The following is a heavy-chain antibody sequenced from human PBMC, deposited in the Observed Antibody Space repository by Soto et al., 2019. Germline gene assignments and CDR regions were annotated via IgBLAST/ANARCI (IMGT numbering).Heavy chain of an antibody. CDR3: ARKGGYCDGGGFFRGVFDV. J-gene: IGHJ3*01. D-gene: IGHD2-8*02. Sequence: PGGSLRLSCAASGVTLIMYSINWVRQATGKGLEWVSSTFNFSPNLYYADSVKGRFTISWDITKRSLYLQMNSLRAEDTAVYYCARKGGYCDGGGFFRGVFDVWGQGTVVTVSS. V-gene: IGHV3-21*01. CDR2: TFNFSPNL. CDR1: GVTLIMYS.